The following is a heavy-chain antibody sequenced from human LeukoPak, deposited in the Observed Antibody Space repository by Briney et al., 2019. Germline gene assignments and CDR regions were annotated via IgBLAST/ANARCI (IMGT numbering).Heavy chain of an antibody. CDR3: ARGGMTLDAFDI. CDR2: IIPIFGTA. D-gene: IGHD1-14*01. J-gene: IGHJ3*02. CDR1: GGTFSSYA. Sequence: SVKVSCKASGGTFSSYAISWVRQAPGQGLEWMGGIIPIFGTANYAQKFQGRVTITADKSTSTAYMEQSSLRSEDTAVYYCARGGMTLDAFDIWGQGTMVTVSS. V-gene: IGHV1-69*06.